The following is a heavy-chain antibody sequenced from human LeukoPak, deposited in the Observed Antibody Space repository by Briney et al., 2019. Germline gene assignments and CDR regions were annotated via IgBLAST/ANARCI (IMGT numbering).Heavy chain of an antibody. CDR3: TTSANYDSSGYYPTNWFDP. D-gene: IGHD3-22*01. V-gene: IGHV3-15*01. Sequence: GGSLRLSCAASGFTFSSYGMHWVRQAPGKGLEWVGRIKSKTDGGTTDYAAPVKGRFTISRDDSKNTLYLQMNSLKTEDTAVYYCTTSANYDSSGYYPTNWFDPWGQGTLVTVSS. J-gene: IGHJ5*02. CDR2: IKSKTDGGTT. CDR1: GFTFSSYG.